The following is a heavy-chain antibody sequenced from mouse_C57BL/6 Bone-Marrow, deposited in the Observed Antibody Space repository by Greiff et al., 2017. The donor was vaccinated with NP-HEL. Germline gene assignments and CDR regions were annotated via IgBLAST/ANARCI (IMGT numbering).Heavy chain of an antibody. D-gene: IGHD1-1*01. J-gene: IGHJ2*01. CDR2: IYPGSGNT. CDR3: ARDSGSSPYFDY. CDR1: GYTFTDYY. Sequence: QVQLQQSGAELVRPGASVKLSCKASGYTFTDYYINWVKQRPGQGLEWIARIYPGSGNTYYNEKFKGKATLTAEKSSSTAYMQLSSLTSEDSAVYFCARDSGSSPYFDYWGQGTTLTVSS. V-gene: IGHV1-76*01.